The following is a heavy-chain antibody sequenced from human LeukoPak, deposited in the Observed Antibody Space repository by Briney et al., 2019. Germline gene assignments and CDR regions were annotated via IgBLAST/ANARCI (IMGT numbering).Heavy chain of an antibody. CDR3: AREDSNESMIRLPYYFDY. CDR1: GGSISSGGYS. J-gene: IGHJ4*02. D-gene: IGHD3-22*01. Sequence: SQTLSLACAVSGGSISSGGYSWSWIRQPPGKGLEWIGYIYHSGSTYYNPSLKSRVTISVDTSKNQFSLKLSSVTAADTAVYYCAREDSNESMIRLPYYFDYWGQGTLVTVSS. CDR2: IYHSGST. V-gene: IGHV4-30-2*05.